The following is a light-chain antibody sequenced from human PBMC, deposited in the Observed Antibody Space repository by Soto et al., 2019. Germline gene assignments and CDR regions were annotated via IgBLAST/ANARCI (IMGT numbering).Light chain of an antibody. CDR2: DVS. CDR1: SSDVGGYNY. Sequence: QSVLTQPASVSGSPGQSITISCTGTSSDVGGYNYVSWYQQHPGKAPKLMIYDVSNRPSGVSNRFSGSKSGNTASLTISGLQAEGEADYYCSSYTSSSTLGVFGTGTKSPS. V-gene: IGLV2-14*01. J-gene: IGLJ1*01. CDR3: SSYTSSSTLGV.